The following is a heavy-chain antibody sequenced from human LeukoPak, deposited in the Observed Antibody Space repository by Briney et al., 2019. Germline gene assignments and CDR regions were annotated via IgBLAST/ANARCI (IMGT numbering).Heavy chain of an antibody. CDR2: INWNGGST. CDR1: GFTFDDYG. CDR3: AREEHIVVVTAIHDAFDI. V-gene: IGHV3-20*04. D-gene: IGHD2-21*02. Sequence: GGSLRLSCAASGFTFDDYGMSWVRQAPGKGLEWVSGINWNGGSTGYADSVKGRFTISRDNAKNSLYLQMNSLRAEDTALYYCAREEHIVVVTAIHDAFDIWGQGTMVTVSS. J-gene: IGHJ3*02.